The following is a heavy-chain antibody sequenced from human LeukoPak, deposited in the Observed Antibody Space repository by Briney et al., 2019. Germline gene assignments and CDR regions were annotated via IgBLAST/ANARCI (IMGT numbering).Heavy chain of an antibody. D-gene: IGHD6-19*01. CDR2: INMDGSEK. CDR3: ARDYLFYGSGPPGYYFDY. Sequence: GGSLRLSCAASGFTFGNYWMSWVRQAPGKGPEWVAHINMDGSEKYYVDSVKGRFTISRDNAKNSLYLQMNSLRAEDTAVYYCARDYLFYGSGPPGYYFDYWGQGTLVTVSS. CDR1: GFTFGNYW. J-gene: IGHJ4*02. V-gene: IGHV3-7*01.